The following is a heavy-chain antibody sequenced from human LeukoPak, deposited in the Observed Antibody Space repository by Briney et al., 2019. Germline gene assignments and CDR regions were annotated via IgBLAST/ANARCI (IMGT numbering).Heavy chain of an antibody. CDR3: AREHEGYFDY. J-gene: IGHJ4*02. CDR1: GGSISSGGYY. Sequence: KPSETLSLTCTVSGGSISSGGYYWSWIRQHPGKGLEWIGYIYYSGSTYYNPSLKSRVTISVDTSKNQFSLKLSSVTAADTAVYYCAREHEGYFDYWGQGTLVTVSS. CDR2: IYYSGST. V-gene: IGHV4-30-4*08.